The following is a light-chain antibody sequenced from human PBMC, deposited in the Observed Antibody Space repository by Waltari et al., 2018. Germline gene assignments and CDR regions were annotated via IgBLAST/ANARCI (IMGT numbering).Light chain of an antibody. CDR2: GVN. CDR1: SRDVGDYNY. Sequence: QSALTQPRSVSGSPGQSVTISCTGTSRDVGDYNYLSWYQQHPGKAPQLLFFGVNKRPSGVPDRFPGSKSGNTASLTISGLQVEDEADYYCCSFSDKFTYVFGTGTEVTVL. CDR3: CSFSDKFTYV. J-gene: IGLJ1*01. V-gene: IGLV2-11*01.